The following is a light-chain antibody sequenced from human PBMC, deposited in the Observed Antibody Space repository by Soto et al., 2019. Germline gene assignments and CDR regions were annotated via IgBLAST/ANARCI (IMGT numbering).Light chain of an antibody. CDR1: SSNIGGNP. CDR2: SKN. CDR3: ASWDDSLDGYV. V-gene: IGLV1-44*01. J-gene: IGLJ1*01. Sequence: QSALTQPSSASGTPGQRVTISCSGSSSNIGGNPVNWFQQLPGTAPKLLVYSKNQRPSGVPDRFSGSKSGTSASLAISGLQSDDEGDYYCASWDDSLDGYVFGTGTKVTVL.